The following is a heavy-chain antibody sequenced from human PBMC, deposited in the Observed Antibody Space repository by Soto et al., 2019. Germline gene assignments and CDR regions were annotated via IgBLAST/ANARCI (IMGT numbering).Heavy chain of an antibody. Sequence: SETLSLTCTVSGVSISSGDYYWSWIRQHPGKGLEWIGYIYYSGSTYYNPSLKSRVTISVDTSKNQFSLKLSSVTAAATAVYYCARWWGGSRQGSAPGGQGPLVTVS. CDR1: GVSISSGDYY. D-gene: IGHD2-15*01. CDR2: IYYSGST. V-gene: IGHV4-31*03. CDR3: ARWWGGSRQGSAP. J-gene: IGHJ5*02.